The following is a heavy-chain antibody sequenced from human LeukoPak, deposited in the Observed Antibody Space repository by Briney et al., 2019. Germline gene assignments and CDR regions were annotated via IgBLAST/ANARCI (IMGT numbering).Heavy chain of an antibody. D-gene: IGHD3-16*01. Sequence: SETLSLTCTVSGGSTNNYYWTWIRQPPGKGLEWIGNIYNSGNTNYNPSLKSRVTMSIDTSKNQFSLKVISVTAADTAIYYCARESGSYLWRSWLNPWGQGTLVTVSS. J-gene: IGHJ5*02. CDR3: ARESGSYLWRSWLNP. CDR2: IYNSGNT. V-gene: IGHV4-59*01. CDR1: GGSTNNYY.